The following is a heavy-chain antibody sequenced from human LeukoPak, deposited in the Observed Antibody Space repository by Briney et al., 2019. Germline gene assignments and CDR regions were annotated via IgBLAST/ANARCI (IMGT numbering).Heavy chain of an antibody. J-gene: IGHJ6*02. CDR2: INPSGGST. CDR3: ARGYYGSGSYILYYYYGMDV. D-gene: IGHD3-10*01. V-gene: IGHV1-46*01. Sequence: GASVKVPCKASGYTFTSYYMHWVRQAPGQGLEWMGIINPSGGSTSYAQKFQGRVTMTRDTSTSTVYMELSSLRSEDTAVYYCARGYYGSGSYILYYYYGMDVWGQGTTVAVSS. CDR1: GYTFTSYY.